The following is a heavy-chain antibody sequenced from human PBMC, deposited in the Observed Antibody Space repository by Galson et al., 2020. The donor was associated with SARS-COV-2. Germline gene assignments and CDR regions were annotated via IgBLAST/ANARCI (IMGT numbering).Heavy chain of an antibody. CDR3: ATEMATIIFPVFYYYGMDV. V-gene: IGHV3-21*01. D-gene: IGHD5-12*01. CDR1: GFTFSSYS. Sequence: NSGGSLRLSCAASGFTFSSYSMNWVRQPPGKGLEWVSSSSSGSSYIYYADSVRGRFTISRDNAKNSLYLQMNSLRAEDTAVYYCATEMATIIFPVFYYYGMDVWGQGTTVTVSS. CDR2: SSSGSSYI. J-gene: IGHJ6*02.